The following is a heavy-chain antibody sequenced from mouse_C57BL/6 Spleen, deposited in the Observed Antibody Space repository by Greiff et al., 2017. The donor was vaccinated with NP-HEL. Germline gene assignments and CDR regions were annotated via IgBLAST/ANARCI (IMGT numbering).Heavy chain of an antibody. V-gene: IGHV3-6*01. J-gene: IGHJ2*01. CDR3: AREEKFGYYDY. CDR1: GYSITSGYY. Sequence: EVKLLESGPGLVKPSQSLSLPCSVTGYSITSGYYWNWIRQFPGNKLEWMGYISYDGSNNYNPSLKNRISITRDTSKNQFFLKLNSVTTEDTATYYCAREEKFGYYDYWGQGTTLTVSS. D-gene: IGHD2-3*01. CDR2: ISYDGSN.